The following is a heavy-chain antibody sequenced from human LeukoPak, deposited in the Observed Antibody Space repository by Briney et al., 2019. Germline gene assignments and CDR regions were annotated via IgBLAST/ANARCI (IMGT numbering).Heavy chain of an antibody. CDR3: ARDWGVELPEYYYYMDV. CDR2: ISSSSSTI. D-gene: IGHD1-7*01. J-gene: IGHJ6*03. V-gene: IGHV3-48*01. Sequence: PGGSLRLSCAASGFTFSSYSMNWVRQAPGKGLEWVSYISSSSSTIYYADSVKGRFTISRDNAKNSLYLQMNSLRAEDTAAYYCARDWGVELPEYYYYMDVWGKGTTVTVSS. CDR1: GFTFSSYS.